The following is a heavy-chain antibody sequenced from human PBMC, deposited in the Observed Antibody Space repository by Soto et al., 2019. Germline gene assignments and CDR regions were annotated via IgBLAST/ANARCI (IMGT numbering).Heavy chain of an antibody. D-gene: IGHD3-9*01. Sequence: PSETLSLTCTVSGGSISSYYWSWIRQPPGKGLEWIGYIYYSGSTNYNPSLKSRVTISVDTSKNQFSLKLSSVTAADTAVYYCARGSYDILTGYWREGYYFDYWGQETLVTVSS. CDR1: GGSISSYY. V-gene: IGHV4-59*08. CDR3: ARGSYDILTGYWREGYYFDY. CDR2: IYYSGST. J-gene: IGHJ4*02.